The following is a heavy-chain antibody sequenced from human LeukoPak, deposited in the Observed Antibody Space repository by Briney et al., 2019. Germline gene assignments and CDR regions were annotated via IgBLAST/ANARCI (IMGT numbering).Heavy chain of an antibody. V-gene: IGHV1-8*01. CDR3: ARGGGYYYDSSGYYDY. D-gene: IGHD3-22*01. CDR2: MNPNSGNT. CDR1: GYTFTSYD. Sequence: GASVTVSCKASGYTFTSYDINWVRQATGQGLEWMGWMNPNSGNTGYAQKFQGRVTMTRNTSISTAYMELSSLRSEDTAVYYCARGGGYYYDSSGYYDYWGQGTLVTVSS. J-gene: IGHJ4*02.